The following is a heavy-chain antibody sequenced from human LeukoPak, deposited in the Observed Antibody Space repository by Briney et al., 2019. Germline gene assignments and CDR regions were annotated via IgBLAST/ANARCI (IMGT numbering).Heavy chain of an antibody. CDR3: ARRMYYYDSSGHWFDP. J-gene: IGHJ5*02. D-gene: IGHD3-22*01. V-gene: IGHV4-4*09. CDR1: GGSISSYY. CDR2: IYTSGST. Sequence: SETPSLTCTVSGGSISSYYWSWIRQPPGKGLEWIGYIYTSGSTNYNPSLKSRVTISVDTSKNQFSLKLSSVTAADTAVYYCARRMYYYDSSGHWFDPWGQGTLVTVSS.